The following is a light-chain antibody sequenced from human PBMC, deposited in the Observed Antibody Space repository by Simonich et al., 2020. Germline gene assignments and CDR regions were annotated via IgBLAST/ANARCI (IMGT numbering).Light chain of an antibody. V-gene: IGLV2-14*01. CDR1: SSDVGGYNY. J-gene: IGLJ3*02. CDR3: SSYTSSSTWV. Sequence: QSALTQPASVSGSPGQSITISCTGTSSDVGGYNYVSWYQQHPGKAPKLISYDFSKRPSGVSNRFSGSKSGNTASLTISGLQAEDEADYYCSSYTSSSTWVFGGGTKLTVL. CDR2: DFS.